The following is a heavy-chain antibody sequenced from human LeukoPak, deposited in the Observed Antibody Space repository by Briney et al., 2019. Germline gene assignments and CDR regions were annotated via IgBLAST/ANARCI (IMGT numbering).Heavy chain of an antibody. J-gene: IGHJ3*02. CDR1: GFTVSSHY. CDR2: IHSGGST. CDR3: ASLAGDI. V-gene: IGHV3-66*02. Sequence: GGSLRLSCAASGFTVSSHYMSWVRQAPGKGLEWVSVIHSGGSTYHADSVKGRFTISRDSSKNTVYLQMNSMRVEDTAVYYCASLAGDIWGQGTMVTVSS. D-gene: IGHD6-19*01.